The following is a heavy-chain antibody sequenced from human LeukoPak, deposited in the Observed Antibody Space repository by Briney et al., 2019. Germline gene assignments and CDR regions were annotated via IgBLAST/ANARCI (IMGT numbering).Heavy chain of an antibody. CDR3: ARGSVARFLEWLLPYYYYYYMDV. J-gene: IGHJ6*03. D-gene: IGHD3-3*01. CDR2: IIPIFGTA. CDR1: GGTFSSYA. Sequence: PVKVSCKASGGTFSSYAISWVRQAPGQGLEWLGGIIPIFGTANYAQKFQGRVTITADESTSTAYMELSSLRSEDTAVYYCARGSVARFLEWLLPYYYYYYMDVWGKGTTVTVSS. V-gene: IGHV1-69*13.